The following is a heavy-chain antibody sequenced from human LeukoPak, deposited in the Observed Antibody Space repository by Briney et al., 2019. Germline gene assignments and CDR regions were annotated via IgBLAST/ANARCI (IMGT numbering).Heavy chain of an antibody. D-gene: IGHD3-10*01. J-gene: IGHJ6*04. Sequence: SGTPSLTCAVSGGSISSSNWWNWVRQPPGKGLEWIGDIYHSGSTNYNPSLKSRVTISVDKSKNQFSLKLSSVTAADTAVYYCARRFGELYPNYYYGMDVWGKGTTVTVSS. CDR2: IYHSGST. V-gene: IGHV4-4*02. CDR3: ARRFGELYPNYYYGMDV. CDR1: GGSISSSNW.